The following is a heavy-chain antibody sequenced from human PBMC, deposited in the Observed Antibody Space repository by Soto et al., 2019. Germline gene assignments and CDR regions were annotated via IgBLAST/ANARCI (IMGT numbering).Heavy chain of an antibody. Sequence: GASVKVASKASGYTFTNYGITWVRQAPGQGLEWVGWISLHNGNTIYAQKFQGRFAMTTDTPTSTAYMELRSLRSDDTAVYSCARQEYPYRLLLDYCGQGTLVTVSS. CDR1: GYTFTNYG. CDR3: ARQEYPYRLLLDY. J-gene: IGHJ4*02. V-gene: IGHV1-18*01. D-gene: IGHD3-16*01. CDR2: ISLHNGNT.